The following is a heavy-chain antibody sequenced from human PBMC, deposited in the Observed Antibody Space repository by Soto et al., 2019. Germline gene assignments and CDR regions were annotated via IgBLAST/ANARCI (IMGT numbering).Heavy chain of an antibody. J-gene: IGHJ4*02. CDR3: AREGGSSRWYDY. Sequence: QVQLQESGPGLVKPSETLSLTCTVSGGSIRSYYWSWIRQPPGKGLEWIGYIYYSGSTNYNPSLKGRATIPVHTSKNQFYLKLNSVTAADTAVYDCAREGGSSRWYDYWGQGTLVTVSS. V-gene: IGHV4-59*01. CDR2: IYYSGST. D-gene: IGHD6-19*01. CDR1: GGSIRSYY.